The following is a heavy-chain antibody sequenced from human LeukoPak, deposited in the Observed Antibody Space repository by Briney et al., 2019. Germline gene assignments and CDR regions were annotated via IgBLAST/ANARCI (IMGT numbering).Heavy chain of an antibody. CDR3: AKGITSGFYYGSDN. Sequence: GGSLRLSCAASGFTFSSYSMNWARQAPGKGLEWVSSISSSSSYIYYADSVRGRFTISRDNAKNSLYLQMNSLRAEDTAVYYCAKGITSGFYYGSDNWGQGTLVTVSS. CDR2: ISSSSSYI. D-gene: IGHD3-10*01. CDR1: GFTFSSYS. J-gene: IGHJ4*02. V-gene: IGHV3-21*04.